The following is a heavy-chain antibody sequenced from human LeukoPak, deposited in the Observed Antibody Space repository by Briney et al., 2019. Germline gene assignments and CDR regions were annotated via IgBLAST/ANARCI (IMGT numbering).Heavy chain of an antibody. D-gene: IGHD2/OR15-2a*01. CDR2: IYSGGST. Sequence: GGSLRLSCAACGFTVSSNYMSLVRQAPGKGLEWVSVIYSGGSTYYADSVKGRFTISRDNSKNTLYLQMNSLRAEDTAVYYCARDASRLGAFDIWGQGTMVTVSS. CDR1: GFTVSSNY. CDR3: ARDASRLGAFDI. J-gene: IGHJ3*02. V-gene: IGHV3-66*01.